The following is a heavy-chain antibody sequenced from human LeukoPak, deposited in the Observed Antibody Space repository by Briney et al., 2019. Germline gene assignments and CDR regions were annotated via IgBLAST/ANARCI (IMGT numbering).Heavy chain of an antibody. CDR2: IKSKTDGGTT. J-gene: IGHJ1*01. CDR1: GFTFSNVW. V-gene: IGHV3-15*01. CDR3: TARYCRSTSCYGEYFQR. Sequence: GGSLRLSCAASGFTFSNVWMSWVRQAPGKGLEWVGRIKSKTDGGTTDYAAPVKGRFTISRDDSKNTLYLQMNSPKTEDTAVYYCTARYCRSTSCYGEYFQRWGQGTLVTVSS. D-gene: IGHD2-2*01.